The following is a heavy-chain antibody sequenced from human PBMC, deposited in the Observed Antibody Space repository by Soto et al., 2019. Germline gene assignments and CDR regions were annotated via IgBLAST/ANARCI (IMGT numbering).Heavy chain of an antibody. D-gene: IGHD4-17*01. CDR2: IYYSGST. V-gene: IGHV4-59*01. CDR1: GGSISSYY. CDR3: AIYCDYGDPVGAFDI. Sequence: PSETLSLTCTVSGGSISSYYWSWIRQPPGKGLEWIGYIYYSGSTNYNPSLKSRVTISVDTSKNQFSLKLSSVTAADTAVYYCAIYCDYGDPVGAFDIWGQGTMVTVSS. J-gene: IGHJ3*02.